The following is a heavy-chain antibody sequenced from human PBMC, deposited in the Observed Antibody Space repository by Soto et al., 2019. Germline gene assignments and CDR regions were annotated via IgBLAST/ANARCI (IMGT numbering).Heavy chain of an antibody. D-gene: IGHD2-8*02. J-gene: IGHJ4*02. CDR2: ISPDGSKT. CDR3: ARGLLEVMIPFDH. V-gene: IGHV3-30-3*01. Sequence: QVQLVESGGGVVQPGRSLRLSCAASGFKFNTYTFNCVRQAPGKGLEWVAMISPDGSKTNYADALKGRFTISRDNSNNKVFLQMNSLTTEDTAIYFGARGLLEVMIPFDHWGQGTLVTVS. CDR1: GFKFNTYT.